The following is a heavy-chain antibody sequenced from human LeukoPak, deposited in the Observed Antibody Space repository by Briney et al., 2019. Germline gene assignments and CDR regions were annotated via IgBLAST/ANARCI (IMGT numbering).Heavy chain of an antibody. J-gene: IGHJ4*02. CDR1: GFTFGSYA. Sequence: PGRSLRLSCAASGFTFGSYAMHWVRQAPGKGLEWVAVISYDGSNKYYADSVKGRFTISRDNSKNTLYLQMNSLRAEDTAVYYCAKERGDIVVEPAAAPDYWGQGTLVTVSS. CDR3: AKERGDIVVEPAAAPDY. D-gene: IGHD2-2*01. V-gene: IGHV3-30-3*01. CDR2: ISYDGSNK.